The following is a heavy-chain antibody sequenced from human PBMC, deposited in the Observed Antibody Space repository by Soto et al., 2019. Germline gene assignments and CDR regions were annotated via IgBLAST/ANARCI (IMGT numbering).Heavy chain of an antibody. CDR2: ISPVFQTA. V-gene: IGHV1-69*01. J-gene: IGHJ4*02. D-gene: IGHD3-22*01. Sequence: QVQLVQSGAEVKKPGASVKVSCKTSGYTFTTYGITWVRQAPGQGLEWMGWISPVFQTAYYTQRFQGRVTITADESTNTAYMELSSLRSEDTAIYYCARGGSGYTWFNEFWGQGTLVTVSS. CDR1: GYTFTTYG. CDR3: ARGGSGYTWFNEF.